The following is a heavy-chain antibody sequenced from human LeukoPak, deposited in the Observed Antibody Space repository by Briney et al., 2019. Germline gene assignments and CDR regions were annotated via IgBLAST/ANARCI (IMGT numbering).Heavy chain of an antibody. Sequence: SETLSLTCTVSGGSISRYYWSWIRQPPGKGLEWIGYIYYSGSTYYNPSLKSRVTISVDTSKNQFSLKLSSVTAADTAVYYCARGKNPQGYCSSTSCSNWFDPWGQGTLVTVSS. CDR1: GGSISRYY. CDR2: IYYSGST. V-gene: IGHV4-59*08. CDR3: ARGKNPQGYCSSTSCSNWFDP. D-gene: IGHD2-2*01. J-gene: IGHJ5*02.